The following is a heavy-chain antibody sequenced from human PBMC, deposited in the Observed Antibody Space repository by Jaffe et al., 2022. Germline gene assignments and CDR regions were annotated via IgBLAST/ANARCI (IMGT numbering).Heavy chain of an antibody. J-gene: IGHJ2*01. CDR2: IYSGGST. Sequence: EVQVVETGGGLIQPGGSLRLSCAASGFTVSSYYMSWVRQAPGKGLDWVSVIYSGGSTYYADSVKGRFTISRDNSKNMLFFQMNGLRVEDTAVYYCARGNDYGDLQYFDLWGRGTLVTVSS. V-gene: IGHV3-53*02. D-gene: IGHD4-17*01. CDR1: GFTVSSYY. CDR3: ARGNDYGDLQYFDL.